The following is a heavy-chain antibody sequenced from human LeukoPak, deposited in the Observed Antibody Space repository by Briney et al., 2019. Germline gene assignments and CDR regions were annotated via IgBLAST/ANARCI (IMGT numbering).Heavy chain of an antibody. J-gene: IGHJ1*01. CDR1: ELPFNNYC. CDR2: IKNDGKIT. CDR3: LLIIFGGSSQH. D-gene: IGHD3-3*01. Sequence: PGGALRLSCGASELPFNNYCMHWVRHAPGKGLVWVSRIKNDGKITTYADSVKGRFTTSRDNAKNTFYLQMNSLRVEDTAVYYCLLIIFGGSSQHWGQGTLVTVSS. V-gene: IGHV3-74*01.